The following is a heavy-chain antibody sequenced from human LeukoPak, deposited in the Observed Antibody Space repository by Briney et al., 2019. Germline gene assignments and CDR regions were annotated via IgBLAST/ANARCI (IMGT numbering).Heavy chain of an antibody. V-gene: IGHV3-43*02. D-gene: IGHD5-12*01. CDR2: ITGDGGGT. CDR1: GFTFHDYA. J-gene: IGHJ5*02. CDR3: AKDREHTGYDS. Sequence: GGSLRLSCAASGFTFHDYAMHWVRHAPGKGLEWVSFITGDGGGTYYADSVKGRFTISRDNSKNSLYPQMNSLRTEDTALYYCAKDREHTGYDSWGQGTLVTVSS.